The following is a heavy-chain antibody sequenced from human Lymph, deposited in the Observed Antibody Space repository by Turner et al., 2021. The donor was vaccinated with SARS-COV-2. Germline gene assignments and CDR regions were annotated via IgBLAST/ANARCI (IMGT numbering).Heavy chain of an antibody. J-gene: IGHJ2*01. CDR2: ISYYGSKK. V-gene: IGHV3-30-3*01. D-gene: IGHD5-12*01. CDR3: ASGKSRMGLRHLTPPWYFDL. Sequence: QVQLVESGGGVVQPGRSLRLSCAASGFTFSSYAMHWVRQAPGKGLEWVAVISYYGSKKYYADSVKGRFTISRDNSKNTLYLQMNSLREEDTAVYYCASGKSRMGLRHLTPPWYFDLWGRGTLVTVSS. CDR1: GFTFSSYA.